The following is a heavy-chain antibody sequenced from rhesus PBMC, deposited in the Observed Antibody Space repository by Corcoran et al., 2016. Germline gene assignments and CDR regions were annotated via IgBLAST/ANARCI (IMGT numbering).Heavy chain of an antibody. V-gene: IGHV4-76*01. D-gene: IGHD5-42*01. CDR2: IDGSGGTT. CDR1: GGSISGGYA. CDR3: ARHGGYNSFDV. Sequence: QVQLQESGPGLVKPSETLSLTCAVSGGSISGGYAWSWILQSPGQGLGGVGYIDGSGGTTNYNPSLKNRVTISKDTSKNQFSLKLSSVTAADTAVYYCARHGGYNSFDVWGRGVLVTVSS. J-gene: IGHJ5-2*02.